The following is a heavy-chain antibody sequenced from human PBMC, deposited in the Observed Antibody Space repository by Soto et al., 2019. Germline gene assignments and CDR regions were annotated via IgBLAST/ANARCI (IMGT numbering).Heavy chain of an antibody. CDR1: GYTFTCYY. Sequence: GASVKVSCKASGYTFTCYYMHWVRQAPGQGLEWMGWINPNSGGTNYAQKFQGWVTMTRDTSISTAYVELSRLRSDDTAVYYCARAIGRIGGMDVWGQGTTVTVSS. CDR3: ARAIGRIGGMDV. V-gene: IGHV1-2*04. CDR2: INPNSGGT. J-gene: IGHJ6*02. D-gene: IGHD2-15*01.